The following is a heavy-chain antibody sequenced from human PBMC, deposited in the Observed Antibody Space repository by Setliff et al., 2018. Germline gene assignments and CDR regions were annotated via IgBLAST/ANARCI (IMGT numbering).Heavy chain of an antibody. CDR1: GYTFTSYG. D-gene: IGHD1-1*01. CDR2: ISAYNGNA. Sequence: ASVKVSCKASGYTFTSYGISWVRQAPGQGLEWMGWISAYNGNANYAQKLQGRLTMTTDTSTSTAYMELRSLRSDDTAVYYCARDLGGIWKTYFDYWGQGTLVTVSS. J-gene: IGHJ4*02. CDR3: ARDLGGIWKTYFDY. V-gene: IGHV1-18*01.